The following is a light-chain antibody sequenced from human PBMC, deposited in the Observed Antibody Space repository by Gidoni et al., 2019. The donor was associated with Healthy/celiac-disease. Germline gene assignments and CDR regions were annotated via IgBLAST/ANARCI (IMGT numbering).Light chain of an antibody. CDR2: DAS. J-gene: IGKJ4*01. CDR1: QDISNY. Sequence: DIQMTQSPSSLSESVGDRVTITCQASQDISNYLNWYQQKPGKAPKLLIYDASNLETGVPSRFSGSGSGTDFTFTISSLQPEDIATYYCQQYDNLPLTFGGXTKVEIK. V-gene: IGKV1-33*01. CDR3: QQYDNLPLT.